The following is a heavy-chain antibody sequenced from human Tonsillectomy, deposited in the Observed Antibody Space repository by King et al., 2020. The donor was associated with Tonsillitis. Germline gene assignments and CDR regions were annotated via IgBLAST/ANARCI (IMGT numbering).Heavy chain of an antibody. CDR2: ISYDGSNR. D-gene: IGHD6-19*01. Sequence: VQLVESGGGVVQPGRSLRLSCAASGFTFSNYAMHWVRQAPGKGLEWVAVISYDGSNRYFAASVKDRFTISRAISKNTLYLQMNSLRTEDTAVYYCARGDLDHYTSGQHNWFDPWGQGTLVTVSS. CDR3: ARGDLDHYTSGQHNWFDP. CDR1: GFTFSNYA. J-gene: IGHJ5*02. V-gene: IGHV3-30*01.